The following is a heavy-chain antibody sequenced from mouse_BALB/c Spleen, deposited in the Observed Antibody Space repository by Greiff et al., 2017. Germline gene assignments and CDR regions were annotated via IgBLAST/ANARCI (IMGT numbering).Heavy chain of an antibody. Sequence: EVQRVESGGGLVQPGGSRKLSCAASGFTFSSFGMHWVRQAPEKGLEWVAYISSGSSTIYYADTVKGRFTISRDNPKNTLFLQMTSLRSEDTAMYYCAREGMDYWGQGTSVTVSS. J-gene: IGHJ4*01. CDR2: ISSGSSTI. CDR1: GFTFSSFG. CDR3: AREGMDY. V-gene: IGHV5-17*02.